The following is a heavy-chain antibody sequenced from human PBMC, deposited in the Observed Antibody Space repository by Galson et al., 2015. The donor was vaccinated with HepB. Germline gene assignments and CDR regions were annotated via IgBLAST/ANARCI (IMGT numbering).Heavy chain of an antibody. V-gene: IGHV1-69*13. J-gene: IGHJ1*01. CDR3: AIKKTDIVVVPAANFGYFQH. D-gene: IGHD2-2*01. CDR1: GGTFSSYA. Sequence: SVKVSCKASGGTFSSYAISWVRQAPGQGLEWMGGIIPIFGTANYAQKFQGRVTITADESTSTAYMELSSLRSDDTAVYYCAIKKTDIVVVPAANFGYFQHWGQGTLVTVSS. CDR2: IIPIFGTA.